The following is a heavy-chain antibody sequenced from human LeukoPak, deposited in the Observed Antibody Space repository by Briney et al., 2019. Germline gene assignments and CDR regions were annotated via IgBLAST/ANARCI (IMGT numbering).Heavy chain of an antibody. CDR1: GGSFSGYY. J-gene: IGHJ4*02. V-gene: IGHV4-34*01. CDR3: ARGGVGRRWLQFKYYFDY. Sequence: SETLSLTCAVYGGSFSGYYWSWIRQPPGKGLEWIGEINHSGSTNYNPSLKSRVTISVDTSKNQFSPKLSSVTAADTAVYYCARGGVGRRWLQFKYYFDYWGQGTLVTVSS. CDR2: INHSGST. D-gene: IGHD5-24*01.